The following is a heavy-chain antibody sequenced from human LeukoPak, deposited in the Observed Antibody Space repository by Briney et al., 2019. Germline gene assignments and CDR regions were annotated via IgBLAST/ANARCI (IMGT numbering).Heavy chain of an antibody. CDR1: GFTFSSYA. D-gene: IGHD6-19*01. CDR2: IWYDGSNK. CDR3: ARDHRGSGWLYDAFDI. J-gene: IGHJ3*02. Sequence: GGSLRLSCAASGFTFSSYAMHWVRQAPGKGLEWGAVIWYDGSNKYYADSVKGRFTISRDNSKNTLYLQMNSLRAEDTAVYYCARDHRGSGWLYDAFDIWGQGTMVTVSS. V-gene: IGHV3-33*08.